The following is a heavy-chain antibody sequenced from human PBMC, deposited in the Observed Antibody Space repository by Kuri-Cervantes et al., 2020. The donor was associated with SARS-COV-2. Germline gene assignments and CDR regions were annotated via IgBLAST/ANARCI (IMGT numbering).Heavy chain of an antibody. V-gene: IGHV4-59*01. Sequence: LRLSCTFSGGSISSYYWSWIRQPPGKGLEWIGYIYYSGSTNYNPSLKSRVTISVDTSKNQFSLKLSSVTAADTAVYYCARVRIFGVPGFAFDIWGQGTMVTVSS. CDR2: IYYSGST. J-gene: IGHJ3*02. CDR3: ARVRIFGVPGFAFDI. CDR1: GGSISSYY. D-gene: IGHD3-3*01.